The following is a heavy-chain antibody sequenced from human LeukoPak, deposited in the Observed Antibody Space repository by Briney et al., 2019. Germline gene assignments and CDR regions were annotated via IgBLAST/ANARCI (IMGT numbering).Heavy chain of an antibody. V-gene: IGHV1-2*02. CDR2: INPNSGGT. Sequence: ASVKVSCKASGYTFTSYGISWVRQAPGQGLEWMGWINPNSGGTNYAQKFQGRVTMTRDTSISTAYMELSRLRSDDTAVYYCARGPIVVVVAATFAIFDYWGQGTLVTVSS. D-gene: IGHD2-15*01. CDR1: GYTFTSYG. CDR3: ARGPIVVVVAATFAIFDY. J-gene: IGHJ4*02.